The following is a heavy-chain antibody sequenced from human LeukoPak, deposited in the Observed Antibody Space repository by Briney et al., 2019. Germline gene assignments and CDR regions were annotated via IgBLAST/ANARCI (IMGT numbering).Heavy chain of an antibody. CDR3: ARTKVTAGHSYFDY. CDR2: ISAYNGHT. Sequence: ASVKVSCKTSGYTFTGYYLHWVRQAPGQGLEWMGWISAYNGHTNYAQKLQGRVSMTTDTSPSTVYMELRSLRSDDPAVYYCARTKVTAGHSYFDYWGQGTQVTVSS. J-gene: IGHJ4*02. D-gene: IGHD2-2*01. V-gene: IGHV1-18*04. CDR1: GYTFTGYY.